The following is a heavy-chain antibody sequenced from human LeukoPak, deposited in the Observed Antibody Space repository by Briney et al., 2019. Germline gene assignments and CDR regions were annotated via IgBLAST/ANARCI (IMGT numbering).Heavy chain of an antibody. CDR3: ARDSGYCDTTACTDYFDL. CDR1: GDSNSSSY. Sequence: SETLSLTCIVSGDSNSSSYWTWIRQPPGKGLEWIGYIYHSGTTSYNPSLKSRVTISLNTSKNQFSLRLSSVTAADTAVYFCARDSGYCDTTACTDYFDLRGQGTLVAVST. D-gene: IGHD2/OR15-2a*01. J-gene: IGHJ4*02. V-gene: IGHV4-59*01. CDR2: IYHSGTT.